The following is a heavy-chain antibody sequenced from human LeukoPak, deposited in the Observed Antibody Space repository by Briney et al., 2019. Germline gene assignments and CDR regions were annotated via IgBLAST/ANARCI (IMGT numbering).Heavy chain of an antibody. Sequence: GGSLRLSCAASGFTFSSYSMNWVRQAPGKGLEWVSSISSSSSYIYYADSVKGRFTISRDNAKNSLYLQMNSLRAEDTAVYYCARDPVPDGMDVWGQGTTVTVSS. V-gene: IGHV3-21*01. CDR1: GFTFSSYS. CDR2: ISSSSSYI. J-gene: IGHJ6*02. CDR3: ARDPVPDGMDV.